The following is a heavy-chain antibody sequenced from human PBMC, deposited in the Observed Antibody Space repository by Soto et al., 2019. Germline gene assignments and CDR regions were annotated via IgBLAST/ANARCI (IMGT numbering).Heavy chain of an antibody. D-gene: IGHD1-26*01. CDR2: IIPIFGTA. Sequence: QVQLVQSGAEVKKPGSSVKVSCKASGGTFSSYAISWVRQAPGQGLEWMGGIIPIFGTANYAQKFQGRVRITGRIPRSTAYRELRSRRSGNTACYYCARGGGVGATTGWDWGQGTLVTVSS. J-gene: IGHJ4*02. CDR3: ARGGGVGATTGWD. V-gene: IGHV1-69*06. CDR1: GGTFSSYA.